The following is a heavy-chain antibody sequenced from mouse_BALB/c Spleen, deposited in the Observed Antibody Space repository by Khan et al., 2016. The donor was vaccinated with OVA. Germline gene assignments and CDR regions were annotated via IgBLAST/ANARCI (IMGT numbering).Heavy chain of an antibody. CDR3: AKQPYYHYYIMDY. D-gene: IGHD2-10*01. CDR2: IWSDGTT. Sequence: QVQLEESGPGLVAPSQSLSITCTISGFSLTDYGVHWVRQPPGKGLVWLVVIWSDGTTTYNSALKSRLSIIKDNSKSQLFLKMNSLQTDDTAMYYCAKQPYYHYYIMDYWGQGTSVTVSS. J-gene: IGHJ4*01. V-gene: IGHV2-6-1*01. CDR1: GFSLTDYG.